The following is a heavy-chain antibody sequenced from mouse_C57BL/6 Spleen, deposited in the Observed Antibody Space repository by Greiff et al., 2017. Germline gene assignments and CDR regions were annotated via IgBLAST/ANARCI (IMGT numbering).Heavy chain of an antibody. Sequence: VQLQQSGPELVKPGASVKIPCKASGYTFTDYNMDWVKQSHGKSLEWIGDINPNNGGTIYNQKFKGKATLTVDKSSSTAYMVLRSLTSEDTAVYYCAREDGSYGAYWGQGTLVTVSA. CDR2: INPNNGGT. D-gene: IGHD2-3*01. V-gene: IGHV1-18*01. J-gene: IGHJ3*01. CDR3: AREDGSYGAY. CDR1: GYTFTDYN.